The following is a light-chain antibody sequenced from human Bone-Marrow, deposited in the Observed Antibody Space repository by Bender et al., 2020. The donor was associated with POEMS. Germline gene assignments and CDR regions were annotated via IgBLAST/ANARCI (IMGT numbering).Light chain of an antibody. V-gene: IGLV2-8*01. Sequence: QSALTQPASVSGSPGQSITISCTGTSSDAGAYIHVSWYQQHPGKAPKLMTYEVIKRPSGVPDRFSGSKSGNTASLTVSGLQAEDEADYYCQSYDNTLNAWVFGGGTKLTVL. CDR3: QSYDNTLNAWV. CDR2: EVI. J-gene: IGLJ3*02. CDR1: SSDAGAYIH.